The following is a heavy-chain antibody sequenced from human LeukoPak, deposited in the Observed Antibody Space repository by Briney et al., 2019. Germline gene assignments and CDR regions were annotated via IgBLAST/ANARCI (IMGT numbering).Heavy chain of an antibody. J-gene: IGHJ4*02. Sequence: PSQTLSLTCAVSGGSISSGGYSWSWIRQPAGKGLEWIGYIYHSGSTYYNPSLKSRVTISVDRSKNRFSLKLSSVTAADTAVYYCARSSGSYYNPFDYWGQGTLVTVSS. CDR3: ARSSGSYYNPFDY. V-gene: IGHV4-30-2*01. CDR1: GGSISSGGYS. CDR2: IYHSGST. D-gene: IGHD3-10*01.